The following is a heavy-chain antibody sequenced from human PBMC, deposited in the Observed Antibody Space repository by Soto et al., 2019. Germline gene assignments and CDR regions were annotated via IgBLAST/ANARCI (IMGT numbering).Heavy chain of an antibody. V-gene: IGHV3-33*01. Sequence: GGSLRLSCAASGFTFSSYGMHWVRQAPGKGLEWVAVIWYDGSNKYYADSVKGRFTISRDNSKNTLYLQMNSLRAEDTAVYYCARAIGYGSGSYYKGPSDHWGQGTLVTVSS. CDR3: ARAIGYGSGSYYKGPSDH. J-gene: IGHJ4*02. D-gene: IGHD3-10*01. CDR2: IWYDGSNK. CDR1: GFTFSSYG.